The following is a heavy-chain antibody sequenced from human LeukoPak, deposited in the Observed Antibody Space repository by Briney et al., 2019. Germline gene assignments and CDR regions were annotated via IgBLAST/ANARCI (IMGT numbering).Heavy chain of an antibody. J-gene: IGHJ3*02. CDR3: AREVKQQLVAADI. CDR1: GFTFSSYS. Sequence: PGGSLTLSCAASGFTFSSYSMDWVRQAPGKGLEWVSSISSSSSYIYYADSVKGRFTISRDNAKNSLYLQMNSLRAEDTAVYYCAREVKQQLVAADIWGQGTMVTVSS. CDR2: ISSSSSYI. D-gene: IGHD6-13*01. V-gene: IGHV3-21*01.